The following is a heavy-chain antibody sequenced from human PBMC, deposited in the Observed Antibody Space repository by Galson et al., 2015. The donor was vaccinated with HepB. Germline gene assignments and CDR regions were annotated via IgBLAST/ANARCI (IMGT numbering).Heavy chain of an antibody. D-gene: IGHD3-22*01. CDR2: ISYDGSNK. CDR3: ANNLTMIAN. Sequence: SLRLSCAASGFTFSSYGMHWVRQAPGKGPEWVAVISYDGSNKYYADSVKGRFTISRDNSKNTLYLQMNSLRAEDTAVYYCANNLTMIANWGQGTLVTVSS. CDR1: GFTFSSYG. V-gene: IGHV3-30*18. J-gene: IGHJ4*02.